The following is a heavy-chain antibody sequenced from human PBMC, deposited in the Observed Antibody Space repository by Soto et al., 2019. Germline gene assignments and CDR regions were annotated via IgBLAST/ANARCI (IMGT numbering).Heavy chain of an antibody. CDR1: GFTFDDYA. D-gene: IGHD2-2*01. J-gene: IGHJ4*02. CDR3: AKGTSLILDS. V-gene: IGHV3-43*01. CDR2: ISWDGDIT. Sequence: GGSLRLACAAFGFTFDDYAMHWVRQAPGKGLEWVSLISWDGDITYYADSVKGRFTISRDNSKNSLCLQMVSLRTEDSAFYYCAKGTSLILDSWGQGTLVTVSS.